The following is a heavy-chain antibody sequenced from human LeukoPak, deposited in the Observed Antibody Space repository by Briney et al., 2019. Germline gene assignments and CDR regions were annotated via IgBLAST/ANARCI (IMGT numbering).Heavy chain of an antibody. CDR2: IYYSGST. D-gene: IGHD6-13*01. Sequence: SETLSLTCTVAGGSISSYYGSWVRQPAGEGLEWIGYIYYSGSTNYNPSLKSRVTISVDTSKNQFSWKLSSVSAADTALYYCARAHSTIAAAANWFDPWGQGTLVTVSS. V-gene: IGHV4-59*08. J-gene: IGHJ5*02. CDR3: ARAHSTIAAAANWFDP. CDR1: GGSISSYY.